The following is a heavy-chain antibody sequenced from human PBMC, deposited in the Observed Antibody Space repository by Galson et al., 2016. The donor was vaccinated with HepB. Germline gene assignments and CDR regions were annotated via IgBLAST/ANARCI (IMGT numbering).Heavy chain of an antibody. CDR3: ANEIRPNDD. V-gene: IGHV3-23*01. CDR2: ISISGDST. J-gene: IGHJ4*02. Sequence: SLRLSCAVSGLTFSSRAFSWVRQAPGQGLEWVSSISISGDSTQYAESVKGRFTVSRDNAKNTLYLQMNSLRVEDTAVYYCANEIRPNDDWGQGTLVTVSS. CDR1: GLTFSSRA.